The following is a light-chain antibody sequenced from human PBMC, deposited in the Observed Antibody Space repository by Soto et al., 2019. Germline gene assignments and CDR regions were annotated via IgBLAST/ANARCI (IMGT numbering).Light chain of an antibody. CDR3: QQRKYWPPLT. CDR2: DAS. Sequence: ETVLTQSPVSLSLSPGERATFSCRASQDIERYLAWYQQKPGQPPRLLVYDASNRATGIPARVSGSGSGTDFTLTISSLEPEDFAVYYCQQRKYWPPLTFGGGTKVELK. CDR1: QDIERY. V-gene: IGKV3-11*01. J-gene: IGKJ4*01.